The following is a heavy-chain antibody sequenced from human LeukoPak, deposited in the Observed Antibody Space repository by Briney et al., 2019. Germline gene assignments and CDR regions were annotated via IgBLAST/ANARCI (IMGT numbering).Heavy chain of an antibody. CDR2: INPNSGGT. CDR1: GYTFTDYY. J-gene: IGHJ4*02. Sequence: ASVKVSCKASGYTFTDYYMHWVRQAPGQGLEWMGWINPNSGGTNYAQKFQGRVTMTRDTSISTAYMELSRLRSDDTAVYYCARGQGGYYDSSGYQPFDYWGQGTLVTVSS. D-gene: IGHD3-22*01. V-gene: IGHV1-2*02. CDR3: ARGQGGYYDSSGYQPFDY.